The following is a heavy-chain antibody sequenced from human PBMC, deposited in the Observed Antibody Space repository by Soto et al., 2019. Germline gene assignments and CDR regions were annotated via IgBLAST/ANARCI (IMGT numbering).Heavy chain of an antibody. Sequence: SVKVSCKASGYTFTGHYMHWVRQAPGQGLEWMGWINPDNGGTNYAQRFQGRVTMTRDTSISTAYMELSSLRSDDTAVYYCARGAGYCSGGTCYSFDYWGQGTLVTVSS. CDR3: ARGAGYCSGGTCYSFDY. D-gene: IGHD2-15*01. V-gene: IGHV1-2*02. CDR1: GYTFTGHY. CDR2: INPDNGGT. J-gene: IGHJ4*02.